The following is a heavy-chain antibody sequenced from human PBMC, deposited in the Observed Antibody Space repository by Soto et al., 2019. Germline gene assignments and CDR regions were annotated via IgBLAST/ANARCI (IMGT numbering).Heavy chain of an antibody. V-gene: IGHV4-30-2*02. CDR2: TYHSGNP. D-gene: IGHD3-10*01. Sequence: SETLSLTCGVSGDTISTGGYSWAWIRQPPGKALEWIGHTYHSGNPYYNPSLKSRVIISVDRSKNQFSLNLQSVTPADTAVYYCARGWGKYFDFWGRGTLVTVSS. CDR1: GDTISTGGYS. J-gene: IGHJ2*01. CDR3: ARGWGKYFDF.